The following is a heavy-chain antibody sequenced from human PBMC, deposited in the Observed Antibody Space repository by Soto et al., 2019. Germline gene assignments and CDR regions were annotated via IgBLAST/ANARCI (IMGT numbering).Heavy chain of an antibody. J-gene: IGHJ5*02. D-gene: IGHD1-1*01. Sequence: PGGSLRLSCAASGFTFSDYYMSWIRQAPGKGLEWVSYISSSSSYTNYADSVKGRFTISRDNAKNSLYLQMNSLRAEDTAVYYCARFRLERRRDNWFDPWGQGTLVTVSS. CDR3: ARFRLERRRDNWFDP. CDR2: ISSSSSYT. CDR1: GFTFSDYY. V-gene: IGHV3-11*06.